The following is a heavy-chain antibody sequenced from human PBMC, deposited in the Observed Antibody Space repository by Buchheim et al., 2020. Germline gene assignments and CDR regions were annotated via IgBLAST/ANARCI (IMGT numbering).Heavy chain of an antibody. D-gene: IGHD1-26*01. CDR3: ARDMGGYSRSCGVY. CDR2: IWYDGSNK. CDR1: GFTFSSYG. V-gene: IGHV3-33*01. Sequence: QVQLVESGGGVVQPGRSLRLSCAASGFTFSSYGMHWVRQAPGKGLEWVAVIWYDGSNKYYADSVKGRFTISRDNSKNTLYLQMNSLRAEDTAVYYCARDMGGYSRSCGVYWGQGTL. J-gene: IGHJ4*02.